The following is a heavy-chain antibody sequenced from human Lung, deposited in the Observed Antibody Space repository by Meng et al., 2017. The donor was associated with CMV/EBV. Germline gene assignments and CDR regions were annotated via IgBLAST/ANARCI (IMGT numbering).Heavy chain of an antibody. CDR2: ISCYNGDT. D-gene: IGHD6-19*01. V-gene: IGHV1-18*01. J-gene: IGHJ4*02. CDR1: GYTFTHHG. Sequence: QLQCVQLGAEVKKPGASVGVSCKASGYTFTHHGISWIRQAPGQGLEWMGWISCYNGDTNYAQKLQGRVTMTTDTSTNTAYMDLRSLRSDDTAVYYCARDPSNTSGRYAYFDYWGQGTLVTVSS. CDR3: ARDPSNTSGRYAYFDY.